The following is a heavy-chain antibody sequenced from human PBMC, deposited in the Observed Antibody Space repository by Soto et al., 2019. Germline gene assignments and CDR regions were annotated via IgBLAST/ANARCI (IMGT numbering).Heavy chain of an antibody. Sequence: SGTLSLPGAVYSVSFSGYYCSWIGQPPGKGLEWIGEINHSGSTNYNPSLKSRVTISVDTSKNQFSLKLSSVTAADTAVYYCARGGGSSWYRSRFDPWGQGTLATVSA. CDR2: INHSGST. CDR3: ARGGGSSWYRSRFDP. J-gene: IGHJ5*02. CDR1: SVSFSGYY. D-gene: IGHD6-13*01. V-gene: IGHV4-34*01.